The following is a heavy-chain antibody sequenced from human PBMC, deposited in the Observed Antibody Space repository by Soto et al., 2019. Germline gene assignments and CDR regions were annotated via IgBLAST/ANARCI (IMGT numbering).Heavy chain of an antibody. Sequence: PSETLSLTCTVSGGSISSYYWSWIRQPPGKGLEWIGYSYYSGSTNYNPSLKSRVTISVDTSKNQFSLKLSSVTAADTAVYYCARTGKFYYYDTTGLPFDPWGPGILVTVSS. CDR2: SYYSGST. D-gene: IGHD3-22*01. CDR3: ARTGKFYYYDTTGLPFDP. CDR1: GGSISSYY. J-gene: IGHJ5*02. V-gene: IGHV4-59*08.